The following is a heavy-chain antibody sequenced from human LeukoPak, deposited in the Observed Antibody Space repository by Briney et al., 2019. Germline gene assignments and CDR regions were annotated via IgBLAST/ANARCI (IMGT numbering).Heavy chain of an antibody. J-gene: IGHJ6*02. CDR1: GFTFSDYW. Sequence: GGSLRLSCTASGFTFSDYWMSWVRQAPGKGPEWVANIKQDGSDKYYVDSVKGRFTISRDNAKNALYLQVNSLRPEDTAVYYCARGEFAWIQGSYGMNVWGQGTTVTVSS. CDR2: IKQDGSDK. D-gene: IGHD5-18*01. CDR3: ARGEFAWIQGSYGMNV. V-gene: IGHV3-7*01.